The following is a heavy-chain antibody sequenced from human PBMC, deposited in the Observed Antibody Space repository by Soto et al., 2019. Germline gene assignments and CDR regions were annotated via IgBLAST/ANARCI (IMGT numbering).Heavy chain of an antibody. CDR3: ARSYYDSTGFAVDP. Sequence: QMQLQASGPGLVKPSETLSLTCNVSGASVSHGYWSWIRQPPGRGLEWIGFMYFGGSFNYTPSLTSPATISVEPSKNQCSMKLTYVPDSDTAVYYCARSYYDSTGFAVDPWGQGTLVTVSS. D-gene: IGHD3-22*01. CDR2: MYFGGSF. CDR1: GASVSHGY. J-gene: IGHJ5*02. V-gene: IGHV4-59*02.